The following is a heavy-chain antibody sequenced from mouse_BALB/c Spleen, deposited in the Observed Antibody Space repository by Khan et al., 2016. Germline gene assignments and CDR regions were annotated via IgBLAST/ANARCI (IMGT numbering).Heavy chain of an antibody. CDR3: ARQEDYAMDY. J-gene: IGHJ4*01. CDR2: INPDSSTI. Sequence: EVKLLESGGGLVQPGGSLKLSCAASGFDFSRYWMSWVRQAPGKGLEWIGEINPDSSTINYTPSLKDKFIISRDNANNKLYLQMSTVRSEDTTLYYCARQEDYAMDYWGQGTSVTVSS. V-gene: IGHV4-1*02. CDR1: GFDFSRYW.